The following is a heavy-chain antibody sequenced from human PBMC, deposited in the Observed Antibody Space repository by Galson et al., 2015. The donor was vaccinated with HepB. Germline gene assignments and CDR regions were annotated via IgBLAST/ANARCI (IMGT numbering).Heavy chain of an antibody. CDR1: GYTFTSYY. CDR2: INPSGGST. Sequence: SVKVSCKASGYTFTSYYMHWVRQAPGQGLEWMGIINPSGGSTSYAQKLQGRVTMTRDTSTSTVYMELSSLRSEDTAVYYCARGGDYYGSGSYYNARIDAFDIWGQGTMVTVSS. D-gene: IGHD3-10*01. V-gene: IGHV1-46*04. CDR3: ARGGDYYGSGSYYNARIDAFDI. J-gene: IGHJ3*02.